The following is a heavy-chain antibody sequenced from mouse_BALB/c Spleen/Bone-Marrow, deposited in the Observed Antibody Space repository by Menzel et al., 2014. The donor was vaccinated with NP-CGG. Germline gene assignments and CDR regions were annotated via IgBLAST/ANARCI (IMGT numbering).Heavy chain of an antibody. V-gene: IGHV14-4*02. CDR3: NGNYYAMDY. Sequence: EVQLQQSGAELVRSGASVKLSCTASGFNIKDYYMHWVKQRPEQGQEWIGWIDPENGDTEYAPKFQGKATMTADTSSNTAYLQLSSLTSEDTAVYYCNGNYYAMDYWGQGTSVTVSS. D-gene: IGHD2-1*01. CDR2: IDPENGDT. J-gene: IGHJ4*01. CDR1: GFNIKDYY.